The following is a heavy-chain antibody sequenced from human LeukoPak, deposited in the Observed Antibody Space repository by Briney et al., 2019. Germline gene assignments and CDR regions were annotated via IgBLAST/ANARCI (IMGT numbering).Heavy chain of an antibody. D-gene: IGHD7-27*01. CDR2: IYYSGST. Sequence: SETLSLTCAVYGGSISSSSYYWGWIRQPPGKGLEWIGSIYYSGSTYYNPSLKSRVTISVDTSKNQFSLRLSSVTAADTAVYYCARGWGSSAFDIWGQGTMVTVSS. V-gene: IGHV4-39*07. J-gene: IGHJ3*02. CDR1: GGSISSSSYY. CDR3: ARGWGSSAFDI.